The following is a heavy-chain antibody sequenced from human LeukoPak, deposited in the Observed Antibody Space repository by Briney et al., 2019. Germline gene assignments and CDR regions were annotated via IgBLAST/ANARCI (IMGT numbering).Heavy chain of an antibody. J-gene: IGHJ5*02. CDR1: GGSISSYY. CDR3: ARADSSSWRFWFDP. D-gene: IGHD6-13*01. V-gene: IGHV4-4*07. CDR2: IYTSGST. Sequence: SSETLSLTCTVSGGSISSYYWSWIRQPAGKGLEWIGRIYTSGSTNYNPSLTSRVTMSVDTSKNQFSLKLSSVTAADTAVYYCARADSSSWRFWFDPWGQGTLVTVSS.